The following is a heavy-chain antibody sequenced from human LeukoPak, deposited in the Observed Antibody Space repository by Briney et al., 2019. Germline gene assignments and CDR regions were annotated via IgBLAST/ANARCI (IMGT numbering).Heavy chain of an antibody. CDR1: GYTFTDHY. V-gene: IGHV1-2*02. CDR3: TTNAAALEY. Sequence: ASVKVSCKTSGYTFTDHYIHWVRQAPGQGLEWMGWMNPSDNGVNYAQKFQGRFSINRDTAISTAYVEVTRLTSDDTAVYYCTTNAAALEYWGQGTLVTVSS. CDR2: MNPSDNGV. D-gene: IGHD1-1*01. J-gene: IGHJ1*01.